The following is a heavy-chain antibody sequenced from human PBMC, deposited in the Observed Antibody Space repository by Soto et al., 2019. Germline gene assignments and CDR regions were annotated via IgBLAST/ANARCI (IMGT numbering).Heavy chain of an antibody. V-gene: IGHV1-18*04. CDR3: AGGLGYGEQPPPTYNSSGMDV. J-gene: IGHJ6*02. CDR2: ISAYNGNT. Sequence: QVQLVQSGAEVKKPGASVKVSCKASGYTFTSYGISWVRQAPGQGLEWMGWISAYNGNTNYAQKLQGRVTMTTDTPTNTAKRELRSLRSDDTAVYYCAGGLGYGEQPPPTYNSSGMDVWGQGTTVTVSS. D-gene: IGHD3-10*01. CDR1: GYTFTSYG.